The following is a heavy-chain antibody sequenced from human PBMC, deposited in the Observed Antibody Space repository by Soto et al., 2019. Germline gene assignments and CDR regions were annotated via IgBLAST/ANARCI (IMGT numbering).Heavy chain of an antibody. Sequence: QLQLQESGSGLVKPSQTLSLTCAVSGGSISSGGYSWSWIRQPPGKGLEWIGYIYHSGSTYYNPSLKSRVTISVDRSKNQCSLKLSSVTAADTAVYYCARAVAAVSAYWYFDLWGRGTLVTVSS. J-gene: IGHJ2*01. CDR2: IYHSGST. CDR1: GGSISSGGYS. D-gene: IGHD6-25*01. CDR3: ARAVAAVSAYWYFDL. V-gene: IGHV4-30-2*01.